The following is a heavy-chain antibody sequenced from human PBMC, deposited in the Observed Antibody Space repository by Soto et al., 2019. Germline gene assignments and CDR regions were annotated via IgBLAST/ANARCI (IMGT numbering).Heavy chain of an antibody. Sequence: QLQLQESGSGLVKPSQTLSLTCAVSGGSISSGGYSWSWIRQPPGKGLEWIGYIYHSGSTYYNPSLKSRVTISVDRSKNQFSLKLSSVTAADTAVYYCARGISRFTGWAIYTWFDPWGQGTLVTVSS. J-gene: IGHJ5*02. CDR1: GGSISSGGYS. D-gene: IGHD3-3*02. CDR2: IYHSGST. CDR3: ARGISRFTGWAIYTWFDP. V-gene: IGHV4-30-2*01.